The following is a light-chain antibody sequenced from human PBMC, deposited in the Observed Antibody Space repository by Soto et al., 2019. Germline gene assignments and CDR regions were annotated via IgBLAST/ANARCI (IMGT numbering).Light chain of an antibody. CDR3: QSYDSSLSAFYV. J-gene: IGLJ1*01. CDR2: GNS. Sequence: QSALTQPPSVSGAPVQRDTISCTGSSSNIGDGYDVHWYKQLPGTAPKLLIFGNSNRPSGVPDRFSGSKSGTSASLAITGLQAEDEADYYCQSYDSSLSAFYVFGTGTKVTVL. CDR1: SSNIGDGYD. V-gene: IGLV1-40*01.